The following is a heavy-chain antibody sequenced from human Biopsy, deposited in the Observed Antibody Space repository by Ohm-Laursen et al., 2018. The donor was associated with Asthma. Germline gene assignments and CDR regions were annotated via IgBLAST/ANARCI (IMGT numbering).Heavy chain of an antibody. Sequence: SLRLSCAASGFSLSDYYMSWIRQAPGKGLEWVSCISWSSSYTNYADSVKGRFTISRDTAKNSLFLQMNSLRAEDTAVYYCARGGSRDLWGTYRYPWDYWGQGTLVTVSS. J-gene: IGHJ4*02. CDR1: GFSLSDYY. D-gene: IGHD3-16*02. V-gene: IGHV3-11*06. CDR3: ARGGSRDLWGTYRYPWDY. CDR2: ISWSSSYT.